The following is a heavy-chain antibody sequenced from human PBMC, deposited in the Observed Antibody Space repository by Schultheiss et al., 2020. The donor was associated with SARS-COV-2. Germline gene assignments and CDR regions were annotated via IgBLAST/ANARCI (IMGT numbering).Heavy chain of an antibody. Sequence: GGSLRLSCAASGFTVSDTSMSWVRQAPGKGLEWVSGIGGGRGDRYYADSVRGRFAISRDNSRNTVSLQMNSLRADDTGVYYCAKDLHYWTSMDVWGQGTTVTVSS. J-gene: IGHJ6*02. CDR2: IGGGRGDR. CDR3: AKDLHYWTSMDV. V-gene: IGHV3-23*01. D-gene: IGHD1-1*01. CDR1: GFTVSDTS.